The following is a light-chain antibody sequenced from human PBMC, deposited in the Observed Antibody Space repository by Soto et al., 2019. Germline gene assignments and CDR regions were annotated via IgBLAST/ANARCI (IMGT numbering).Light chain of an antibody. J-gene: IGLJ2*01. CDR1: SSDVGGYNY. CDR2: DVS. Sequence: QSVLTQPASVSGSPGQSSTISCTGTSSDVGGYNYVSWYQQHPGKAPKLMIYDVSNRPSGVSNRFSGSKSGNTASLTISGLQAEDEADYYCSSYTSSSTRVVFGGGTKLTV. V-gene: IGLV2-14*01. CDR3: SSYTSSSTRVV.